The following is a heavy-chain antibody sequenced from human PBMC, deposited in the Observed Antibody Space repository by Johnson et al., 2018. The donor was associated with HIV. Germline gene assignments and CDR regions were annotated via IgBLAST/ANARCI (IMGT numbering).Heavy chain of an antibody. CDR1: GFTFSSYA. Sequence: EQLVESGGGLVQPGGSLRLSCAASGFTFSSYAMHWVRQAPGKGLEWVANIKQDGSEKYYVDSVKGRFTISRDNAKNSLYMQMNSLGAEDTAVYYCAKDLVSSSWFHDAFDIWGQGTMVTVSS. V-gene: IGHV3-7*01. CDR2: IKQDGSEK. D-gene: IGHD6-13*01. J-gene: IGHJ3*02. CDR3: AKDLVSSSWFHDAFDI.